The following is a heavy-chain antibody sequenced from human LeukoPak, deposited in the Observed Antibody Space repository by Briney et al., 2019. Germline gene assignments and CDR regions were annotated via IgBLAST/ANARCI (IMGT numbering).Heavy chain of an antibody. CDR2: INPDSGDT. Sequence: ASVKVSCKTSGYTFTGYYVHYVRQAPGQGLEWMGRINPDSGDTNYAQHFQGRVTMTRDTSITTAYMDLSRLTSDDTAVYYCARDYCGGDCFPDYWGQGTLVTVSS. V-gene: IGHV1-2*06. CDR3: ARDYCGGDCFPDY. CDR1: GYTFTGYY. D-gene: IGHD2-21*02. J-gene: IGHJ4*02.